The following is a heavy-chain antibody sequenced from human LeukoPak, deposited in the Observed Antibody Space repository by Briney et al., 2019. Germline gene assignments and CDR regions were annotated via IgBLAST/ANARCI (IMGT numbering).Heavy chain of an antibody. V-gene: IGHV4-4*07. D-gene: IGHD3-9*01. J-gene: IGHJ5*02. CDR2: IYTSGST. Sequence: SETLSLTCTVSGGSIRSYYWSWIRQPAGKGLEWIGRIYTSGSTNYNPSLKSRVTMSVDTSKNQFSLKLSSVTAADTAVYYCARDYDILTGTNWFDPWGQGTLVTVSS. CDR3: ARDYDILTGTNWFDP. CDR1: GGSIRSYY.